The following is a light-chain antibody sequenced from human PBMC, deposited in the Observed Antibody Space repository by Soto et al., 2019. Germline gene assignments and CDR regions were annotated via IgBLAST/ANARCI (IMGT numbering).Light chain of an antibody. Sequence: QLVLTQSPSASASLGASVKLTGTLSSGHSSYAIAWHQQQPEKGPRYFMKLNSDVSHSKGDGIPDRFSGSSSGAERYLTISSLQSEDEADYYCQTWGTGKGVFGGGTKLTVL. J-gene: IGLJ2*01. CDR3: QTWGTGKGV. V-gene: IGLV4-69*01. CDR1: SGHSSYA. CDR2: LNSDVSH.